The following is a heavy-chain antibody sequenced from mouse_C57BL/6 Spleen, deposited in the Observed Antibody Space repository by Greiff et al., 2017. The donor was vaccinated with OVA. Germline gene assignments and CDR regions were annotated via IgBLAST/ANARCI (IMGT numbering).Heavy chain of an antibody. CDR1: GYTFTDYY. V-gene: IGHV1-26*01. D-gene: IGHD2-4*01. CDR2: INPNNGGT. J-gene: IGHJ3*01. Sequence: EVQLQQSGPELVKPGASVKISCKASGYTFTDYYMNWVKQSHGKSLEWIGDINPNNGGTSYNQKFKGKATLTVDKSSSTAYMELRSLTSEDSAVYYCARGGYDYDGDAWFAYWGQGTLVTVSA. CDR3: ARGGYDYDGDAWFAY.